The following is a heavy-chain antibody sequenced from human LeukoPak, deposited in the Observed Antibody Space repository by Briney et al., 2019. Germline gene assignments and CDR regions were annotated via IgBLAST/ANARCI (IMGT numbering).Heavy chain of an antibody. CDR2: IVGSGATT. J-gene: IGHJ4*02. Sequence: PGGSLRLFCAASGFTFSRYAMRWVRQAPGQGLEWVSAIVGSGATTYYADSVKGRFTISRDNSKNTVYLQMINLRAEDTALYYCAKPLTATNGTVVDYWGQGTLVTVSS. CDR3: AKPLTATNGTVVDY. CDR1: GFTFSRYA. V-gene: IGHV3-23*01. D-gene: IGHD4-11*01.